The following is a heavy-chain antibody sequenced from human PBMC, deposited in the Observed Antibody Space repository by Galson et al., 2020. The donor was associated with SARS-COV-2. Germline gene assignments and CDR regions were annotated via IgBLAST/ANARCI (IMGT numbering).Heavy chain of an antibody. CDR2: IKSKTDGGTT. Sequence: GGSLRLSCAASGFTFSNAWMSWVRQAPGKGLEWVGRIKSKTDGGTTDYAAPVKGRFTISRDDSKNTLYLQMNSLKTEDTAVYYCTTVGGRQWLAQPDYWGQGTLVTVSS. CDR1: GFTFSNAW. D-gene: IGHD6-19*01. V-gene: IGHV3-15*01. J-gene: IGHJ4*02. CDR3: TTVGGRQWLAQPDY.